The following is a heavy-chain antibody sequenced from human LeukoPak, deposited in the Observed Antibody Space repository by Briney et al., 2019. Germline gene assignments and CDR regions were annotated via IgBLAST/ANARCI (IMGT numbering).Heavy chain of an antibody. J-gene: IGHJ4*02. D-gene: IGHD2-21*02. Sequence: ASVKVSCKASGYTFTGYYMHWVRQAPGQGLEWMGRINPNNGGTNYAQKFQGRVTITADESTSTAYMELSSLRSEDTAVYYCASSLVVVTANLRGYDYWGQGTLVTVSS. CDR1: GYTFTGYY. CDR3: ASSLVVVTANLRGYDY. CDR2: INPNNGGT. V-gene: IGHV1-2*06.